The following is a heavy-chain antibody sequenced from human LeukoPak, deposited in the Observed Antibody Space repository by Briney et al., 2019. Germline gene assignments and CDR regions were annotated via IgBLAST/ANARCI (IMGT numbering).Heavy chain of an antibody. D-gene: IGHD6-13*01. CDR2: INGSGGST. Sequence: GGSLRLSCAASGFTFSSYAMSWVRQAPGKGLEWVSAINGSGGSTYYADSVRGRFTISRDNSKNSLYLQMNRLRAEDTAVYYCAKGGPYSSSWYDFDYWGQGTLVTVSS. J-gene: IGHJ4*02. CDR1: GFTFSSYA. CDR3: AKGGPYSSSWYDFDY. V-gene: IGHV3-23*01.